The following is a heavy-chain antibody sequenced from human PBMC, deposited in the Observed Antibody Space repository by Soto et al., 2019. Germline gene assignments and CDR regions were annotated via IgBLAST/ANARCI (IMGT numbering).Heavy chain of an antibody. CDR2: IYYSGST. CDR3: ARGEPYCGGDCYLSSADWYFDL. Sequence: QVQLQESGPGLVKPSQTLSLTCTVSGGSISSGGYYWSWIRQHPGKGLEWIGYIYYSGSTYYNPSLKSRVTISVDTSKNQFSLKLSSVTAADTAVYYCARGEPYCGGDCYLSSADWYFDLWGRGTLVTVSS. CDR1: GGSISSGGYY. V-gene: IGHV4-31*03. J-gene: IGHJ2*01. D-gene: IGHD2-21*02.